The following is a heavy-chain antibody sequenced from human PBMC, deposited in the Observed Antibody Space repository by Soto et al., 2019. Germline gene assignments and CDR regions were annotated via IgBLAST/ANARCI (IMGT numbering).Heavy chain of an antibody. Sequence: GESLKISCKGSGYSFTSYWIGWVRQMPGKGLEWMGIIYPGDSDTRYSPSFQGQVTISADKSISTAYLQWSSLKASDTAMYYWARHSGGSFLVRNYYYGMDVWGQGTTVTVSS. V-gene: IGHV5-51*01. CDR2: IYPGDSDT. CDR1: GYSFTSYW. J-gene: IGHJ6*02. D-gene: IGHD2-15*01. CDR3: ARHSGGSFLVRNYYYGMDV.